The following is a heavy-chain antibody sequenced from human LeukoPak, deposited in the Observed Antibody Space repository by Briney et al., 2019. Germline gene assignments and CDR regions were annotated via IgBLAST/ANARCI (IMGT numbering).Heavy chain of an antibody. V-gene: IGHV3-53*01. Sequence: GGSLRLSCAVSGFTVSSIYMSWVRQAPGKGLEWVSFIYNDGNTYYADSMKGRFSISRDSSRNTLYLQMNSLRVEDTAVYYCAGDTHSSNWYDHWGQGTLVTVSS. J-gene: IGHJ5*02. CDR2: IYNDGNT. CDR3: AGDTHSSNWYDH. CDR1: GFTVSSIY. D-gene: IGHD6-13*01.